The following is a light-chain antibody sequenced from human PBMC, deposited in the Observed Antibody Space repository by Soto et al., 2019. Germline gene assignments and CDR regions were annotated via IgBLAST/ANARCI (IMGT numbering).Light chain of an antibody. Sequence: QSVLTQPPSVSGAPGQRVTISCTGSSSNIGAGYAVHWYQQLPGRAPKLLIYDNNNRPSGVPDRFSGSKSGTSASLAITGLQAEDEADYYCQSYDSSLDYVFGSGTKLTVL. CDR1: SSNIGAGYA. V-gene: IGLV1-40*01. CDR3: QSYDSSLDYV. J-gene: IGLJ1*01. CDR2: DNN.